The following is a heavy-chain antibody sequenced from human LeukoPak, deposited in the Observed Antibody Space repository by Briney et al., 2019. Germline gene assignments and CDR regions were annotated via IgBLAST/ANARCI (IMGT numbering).Heavy chain of an antibody. D-gene: IGHD5-18*01. CDR1: GFTFDDYA. J-gene: IGHJ4*02. CDR3: TTGRGVTRIDY. Sequence: GGSLRLSCAASGFTFDDYAMHWVRQAPGKGLEWVSRINSDGSSTSYADSVKGRFTISRDNAKNTLYLQMNSLGAEDTAVYFCTTGRGVTRIDYWGQGTLVTVSS. V-gene: IGHV3-74*01. CDR2: INSDGSST.